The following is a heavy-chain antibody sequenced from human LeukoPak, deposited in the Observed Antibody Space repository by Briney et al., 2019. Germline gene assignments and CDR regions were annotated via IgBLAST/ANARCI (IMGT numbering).Heavy chain of an antibody. CDR1: GFTFSTYW. Sequence: PGGSLRLSCAASGFTFSTYWMSWVRQAPGKGLEWVANINKDGSQTYYVDSMRGRFTISRDNAKNSLFLQMDSLTAEDTAVYYCARETYYSGSGPVGWFDPWGQGTLVTVSS. V-gene: IGHV3-7*01. J-gene: IGHJ5*02. CDR3: ARETYYSGSGPVGWFDP. CDR2: INKDGSQT. D-gene: IGHD3-10*01.